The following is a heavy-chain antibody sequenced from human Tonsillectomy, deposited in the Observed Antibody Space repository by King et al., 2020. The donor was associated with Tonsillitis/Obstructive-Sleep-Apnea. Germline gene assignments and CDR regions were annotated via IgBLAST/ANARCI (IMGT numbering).Heavy chain of an antibody. V-gene: IGHV5-51*01. Sequence: VQLVESGTEVKKPGESLKLSCTGSGYSVTSYWIGWVRQMPGKGLEWMGIIYPGDSDTRYSPSFQGQVTISADKSISTAYLPWSSLKASDTAMYYCARLWNAGGLWYFDLWGRGTLVTVSS. CDR2: IYPGDSDT. D-gene: IGHD1-1*01. CDR1: GYSVTSYW. J-gene: IGHJ2*01. CDR3: ARLWNAGGLWYFDL.